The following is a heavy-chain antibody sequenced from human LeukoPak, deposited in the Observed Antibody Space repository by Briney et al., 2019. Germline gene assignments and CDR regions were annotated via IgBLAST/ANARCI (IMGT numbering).Heavy chain of an antibody. D-gene: IGHD4-23*01. Sequence: GALILSCAASGFTFSSYSMNWVRQAPGKGLEWFASIISSSTYIYYADSVKDRCTITRDNPNNSLLLQMTSLRAEDTAFYYCASLSGNSEVGGALEDWGQGTLVTVSS. CDR1: GFTFSSYS. CDR3: ASLSGNSEVGGALED. V-gene: IGHV3-21*04. J-gene: IGHJ4*02. CDR2: IISSSTYI.